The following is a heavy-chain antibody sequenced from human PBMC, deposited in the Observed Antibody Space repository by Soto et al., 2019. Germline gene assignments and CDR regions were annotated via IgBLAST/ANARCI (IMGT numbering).Heavy chain of an antibody. J-gene: IGHJ6*02. CDR3: AYLPCSGGSCYWFSFSGMDV. V-gene: IGHV2-5*02. Sequence: QITLKESGPALVKPTQTLTLTCTFSGFSLSTSGVGVAWIRQPPGKALECLALIYWDDDKRYRPSLESRRTITKDTSKSQVVLTMTNMDSVAAATYYCAYLPCSGGSCYWFSFSGMDVWGQGTTVTVSS. CDR2: IYWDDDK. CDR1: GFSLSTSGVG. D-gene: IGHD2-15*01.